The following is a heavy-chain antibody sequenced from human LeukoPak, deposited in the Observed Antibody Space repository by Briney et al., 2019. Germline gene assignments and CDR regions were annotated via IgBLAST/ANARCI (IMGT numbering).Heavy chain of an antibody. J-gene: IGHJ5*02. CDR2: IYWDDDK. CDR3: AHSGNYSSGP. CDR1: GFSLSTSGVA. D-gene: IGHD6-19*01. V-gene: IGHV2-5*02. Sequence: SGPTLVIPTQTLTLTCTFSGFSLSTSGVAVGWIRQPPGKALEWLALIYWDDDKRYSPSLKSRLTITMTNMDPVDTATYYCAHSGNYSSGPWGQGTLVTVSS.